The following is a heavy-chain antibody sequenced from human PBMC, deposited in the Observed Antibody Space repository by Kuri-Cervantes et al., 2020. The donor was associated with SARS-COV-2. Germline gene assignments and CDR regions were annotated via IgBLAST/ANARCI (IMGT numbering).Heavy chain of an antibody. CDR3: ARGWFGRHIPPHSAFDI. D-gene: IGHD3-10*01. CDR1: HFTFSSYA. J-gene: IGHJ3*02. V-gene: IGHV3-48*03. CDR2: ISSSGSTI. Sequence: GGSLRLSCAASHFTFSSYAFHWVRQAPGKGLEWVSYISSSGSTIYYADSVKGRFTISRDNAKNSLYLQMNSLRAEDTAVYYFARGWFGRHIPPHSAFDIWGQGTMVTVSS.